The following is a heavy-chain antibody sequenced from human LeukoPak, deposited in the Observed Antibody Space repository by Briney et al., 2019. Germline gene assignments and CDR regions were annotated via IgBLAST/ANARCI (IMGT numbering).Heavy chain of an antibody. CDR1: GYSISSGYY. Sequence: SETLSLTCTVSGYSISSGYYWGWIRQPPGKGLEWIGSIYHSGSTYYNPSLKSRVTISVDTSKNQFSLKLSSVTAADTAVYYCAREGGSYFDYWGQGTLVTVSS. V-gene: IGHV4-38-2*02. J-gene: IGHJ4*02. CDR3: AREGGSYFDY. CDR2: IYHSGST. D-gene: IGHD1-26*01.